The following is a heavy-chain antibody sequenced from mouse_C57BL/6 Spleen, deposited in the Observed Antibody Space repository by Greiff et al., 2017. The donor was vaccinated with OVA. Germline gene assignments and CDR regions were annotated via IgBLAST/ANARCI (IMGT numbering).Heavy chain of an antibody. CDR2: IWSGGST. CDR1: GFSLTSYG. J-gene: IGHJ3*01. V-gene: IGHV2-2*01. D-gene: IGHD2-3*01. CDR3: ASSYDGYYWFAY. Sequence: VKLQESGPGLVQPSQSLSITCTVSGFSLTSYGVHWVRQSPGKGLEWLGVIWSGGSTDYNAAFISRLSISKDSSKSQVFFKMNSLQADDTAIYYCASSYDGYYWFAYWGQGTLVTVSA.